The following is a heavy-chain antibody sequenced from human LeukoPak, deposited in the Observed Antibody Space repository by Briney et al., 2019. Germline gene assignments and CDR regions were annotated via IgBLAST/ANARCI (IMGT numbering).Heavy chain of an antibody. CDR1: GYTFTSYY. CDR2: MYPSGGST. CDR3: ARRKSSIAAAGPRLYYYYCGMDV. V-gene: IGHV1-46*01. Sequence: WASVTVSCKASGYTFTSYYMHWLRQAPRQGLEWMGIMYPSGGSTSYAPHFQGRVTMTRDTSTSTVYPEMSSLRSEHTAAYYCARRKSSIAAAGPRLYYYYCGMDVWGQGATVTVS. J-gene: IGHJ6*02. D-gene: IGHD6-13*01.